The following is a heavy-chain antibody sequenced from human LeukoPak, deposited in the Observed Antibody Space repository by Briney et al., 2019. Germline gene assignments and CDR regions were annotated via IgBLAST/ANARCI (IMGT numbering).Heavy chain of an antibody. D-gene: IGHD4-17*01. CDR3: EKDPNGDYIGAFDF. CDR1: GFTFSSYA. Sequence: PGGSLRLSCAASGFTFSSYAMTWIRQAPERGLEWVSSINGVGSTIKYADSAKGRFTVSRDNSRNTLYLQMDSLRVDDTAVYYCEKDPNGDYIGAFDFWGQGTTVTVSS. V-gene: IGHV3-23*01. J-gene: IGHJ3*01. CDR2: INGVGSTI.